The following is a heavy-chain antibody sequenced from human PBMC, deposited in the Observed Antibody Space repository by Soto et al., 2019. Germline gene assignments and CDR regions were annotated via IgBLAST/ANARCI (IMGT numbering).Heavy chain of an antibody. CDR2: IYYSGST. Sequence: PSGDRSLTCTVSGGSISSSSYYWGWIRQPPGKGLEWSGCIYYSGSTYYNPSLQTRVTRSVDTSKNQCSLRLSSVTAADTAGHFCATNNAHSQHFGMDARGQGTTVPVSS. D-gene: IGHD1-1*01. CDR3: ATNNAHSQHFGMDA. V-gene: IGHV4-39*01. CDR1: GGSISSSSYY. J-gene: IGHJ6*02.